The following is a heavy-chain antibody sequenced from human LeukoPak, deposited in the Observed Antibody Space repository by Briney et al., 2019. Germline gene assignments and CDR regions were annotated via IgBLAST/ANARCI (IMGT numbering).Heavy chain of an antibody. J-gene: IGHJ4*02. Sequence: GASVKVSCKASGYTFTGYYMHWVRQAPGQGLEWMGWINPNSGGTNYAQKFQGRVTMTRDTSISTAYMELSRLRSDDTAVYYCARGPIHAWIQLWLYYWGQGTLVTVSS. CDR2: INPNSGGT. V-gene: IGHV1-2*02. CDR1: GYTFTGYY. D-gene: IGHD5-18*01. CDR3: ARGPIHAWIQLWLYY.